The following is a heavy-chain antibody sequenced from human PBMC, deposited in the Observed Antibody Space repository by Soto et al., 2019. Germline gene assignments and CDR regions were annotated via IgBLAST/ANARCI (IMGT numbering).Heavy chain of an antibody. Sequence: QTGGSLRLSCAASGFTFSTFGMHWVRQAPGKGLEWVALIWFDGSNKNYVESVKGRFTISRDNSKNTLYLQMNSLRAEDTAVYYCARDRGAGYFDYWGQGIMVTVSS. CDR3: ARDRGAGYFDY. J-gene: IGHJ4*02. CDR2: IWFDGSNK. V-gene: IGHV3-33*01. CDR1: GFTFSTFG.